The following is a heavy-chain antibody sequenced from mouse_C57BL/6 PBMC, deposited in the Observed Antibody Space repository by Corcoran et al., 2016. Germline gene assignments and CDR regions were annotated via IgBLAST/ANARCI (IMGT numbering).Heavy chain of an antibody. D-gene: IGHD2-4*01. V-gene: IGHV1-26*01. Sequence: EVQLQQSGPELVKPGASVKISCTASGYTFTDYYMNWVKQSHGKSLEWIGDINPNNGGTSYNQKFKGKATLTVYKSSSTAYMELRSLTSGDSAVYYCARGGYYDYDPFAYWGQGTLDNVSA. CDR3: ARGGYYDYDPFAY. J-gene: IGHJ3*01. CDR1: GYTFTDYY. CDR2: INPNNGGT.